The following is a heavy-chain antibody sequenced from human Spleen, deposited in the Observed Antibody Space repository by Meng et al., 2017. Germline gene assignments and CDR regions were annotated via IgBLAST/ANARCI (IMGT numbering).Heavy chain of an antibody. J-gene: IGHJ4*02. V-gene: IGHV3-21*01. CDR2: ISSSSSYI. CDR1: GFIFSSYS. D-gene: IGHD6-19*01. Sequence: GGSLRLSCAASGFIFSSYSMNWVRQAPGKGLEWVSSISSSSSYIYYADSVKGRFTISRDNAKNALYLQMNSLRAEDTAVYYCARTGGDAGYSSGWYCSYWGQGTLVTVSS. CDR3: ARTGGDAGYSSGWYCSY.